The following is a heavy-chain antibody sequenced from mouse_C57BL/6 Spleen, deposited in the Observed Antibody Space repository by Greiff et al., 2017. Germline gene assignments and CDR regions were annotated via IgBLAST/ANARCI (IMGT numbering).Heavy chain of an antibody. J-gene: IGHJ2*01. CDR3: AREAIYYGNSYYCDY. CDR1: GYTFTSYW. CDR2: INPSNGGT. Sequence: QVQLQQPGTELVKPGASVKLSCKASGYTFTSYWMHWVKQRPGQGLEWIGNINPSNGGTNYNEKFKSKATLTVDKSSSTAYMQLSSLTSEDSAVYYCAREAIYYGNSYYCDYWGQGTTLTVSS. V-gene: IGHV1-53*01. D-gene: IGHD2-1*01.